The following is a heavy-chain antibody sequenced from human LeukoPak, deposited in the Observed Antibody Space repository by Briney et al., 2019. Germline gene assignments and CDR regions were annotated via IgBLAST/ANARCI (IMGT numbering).Heavy chain of an antibody. CDR1: GFTFSSYE. D-gene: IGHD3-22*01. CDR3: ARDTATYYYDSTPWYFDY. V-gene: IGHV3-48*03. Sequence: GGSLLLSCAASGFTFSSYEMNWVRQAPGKGLEWVSYISSSGSTIYYADSVKGRFTISRDNAKNSLYLQMNSLRAEDTAVYYCARDTATYYYDSTPWYFDYWGQGTLVTVSS. J-gene: IGHJ4*02. CDR2: ISSSGSTI.